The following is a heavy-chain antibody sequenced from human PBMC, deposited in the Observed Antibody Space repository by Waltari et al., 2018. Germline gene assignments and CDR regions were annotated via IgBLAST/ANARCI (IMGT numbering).Heavy chain of an antibody. D-gene: IGHD3-3*01. CDR3: AREDYDIWSGYGDY. CDR1: GCTFSAYW. Sequence: EVRLVESGGGLVQQGGYLPVSCAASGCTFSAYWMHWIRQAQGQGLVWVSRINGDGSRPEYADSVKGRFTISRDNAKNTVYLQMNSLRVDDTAVYYCAREDYDIWSGYGDYWGQGTLVSVSS. V-gene: IGHV3-74*01. CDR2: INGDGSRP. J-gene: IGHJ4*02.